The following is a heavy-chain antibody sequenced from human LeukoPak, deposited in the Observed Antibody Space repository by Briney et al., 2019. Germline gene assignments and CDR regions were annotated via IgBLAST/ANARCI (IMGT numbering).Heavy chain of an antibody. CDR2: ISSSSSYI. D-gene: IGHD6-6*01. V-gene: IGHV3-21*01. Sequence: GGSLRLSCAASGFTFSSYSMNWVRQAPGKGLEWVSSISSSSSYIYYADSVKGRFTISRDNAKNSLYLQMNSLRAEDTAVYYCARDIRSIAAYYGMDVWGQGTTVTVPS. J-gene: IGHJ6*02. CDR3: ARDIRSIAAYYGMDV. CDR1: GFTFSSYS.